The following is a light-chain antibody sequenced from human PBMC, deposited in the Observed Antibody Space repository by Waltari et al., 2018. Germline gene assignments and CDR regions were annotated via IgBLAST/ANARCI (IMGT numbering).Light chain of an antibody. V-gene: IGLV3-21*04. J-gene: IGLJ2*01. CDR2: YDT. CDR1: TVGKNH. CDR3: QIWDNTYDYVI. Sequence: SYVLTQPPSVSVAPGHTARTTCGGNTVGKNHVHWYQQKPGQAPVLVIYYDTDRPSGIPERFSGSKSGNTATLAISRVEAGDEGDYYCQIWDNTYDYVIFGGGAKLTVL.